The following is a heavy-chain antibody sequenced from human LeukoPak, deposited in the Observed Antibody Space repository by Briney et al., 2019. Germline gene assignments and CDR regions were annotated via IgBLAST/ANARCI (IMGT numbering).Heavy chain of an antibody. V-gene: IGHV3-33*08. D-gene: IGHD6-13*01. CDR3: ARATAAGRTKGTFDY. CDR2: IWYDGSNK. CDR1: GFTFSSYA. J-gene: IGHJ4*02. Sequence: GGSLRLSCAASGFTFSSYAMSWVRQAPGKGLEWVAVIWYDGSNKYYADSVKGRFTISRDNSKNTLYLQMNSLRAEDTAVYYCARATAAGRTKGTFDYWGQGTLVTVSS.